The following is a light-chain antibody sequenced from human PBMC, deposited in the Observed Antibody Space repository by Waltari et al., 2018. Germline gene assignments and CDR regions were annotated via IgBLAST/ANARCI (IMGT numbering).Light chain of an antibody. CDR2: KDS. V-gene: IGLV3-16*01. Sequence: SYELTQPPSVSVSLGQMARITCSGEALPKKYAYWSQQKPGQFPVLVIYKDSERPSGIPERFSGSSSGTIVTLTISGVQAEDEADYYCLSADSSGTYPVFGGGTKLTVL. CDR1: ALPKKY. J-gene: IGLJ2*01. CDR3: LSADSSGTYPV.